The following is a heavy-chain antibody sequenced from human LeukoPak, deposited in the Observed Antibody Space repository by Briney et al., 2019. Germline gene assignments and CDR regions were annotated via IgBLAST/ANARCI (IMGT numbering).Heavy chain of an antibody. J-gene: IGHJ4*02. CDR1: GGSFSGYY. CDR3: ARVGDYALKD. CDR2: VNHSGST. Sequence: PSETLSLTCAVYGGSFSGYYWTWIRQPPGKGLEWIGEVNHSGSTNYNPSLKSRVTVSADTSKNQFSLKLTSVTAADTAVYYCARVGDYALKDWGQGTLVTVSS. D-gene: IGHD3-16*01. V-gene: IGHV4-34*01.